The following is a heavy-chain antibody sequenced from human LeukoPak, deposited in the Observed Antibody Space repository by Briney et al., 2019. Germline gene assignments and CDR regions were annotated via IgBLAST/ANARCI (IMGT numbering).Heavy chain of an antibody. CDR2: MNPNNGNT. J-gene: IGHJ5*02. Sequence: ASVKVSCKASGFTFTSYDINWVRQASAQGLEWMGWMNPNNGNTGYAQKFQGRVTMTRDTSISTAYMELRGLRSEDTAVYYSGRDAEGAAISVSYWFDPWGQGTLVTVSS. V-gene: IGHV1-8*01. CDR1: GFTFTSYD. D-gene: IGHD2-2*02. CDR3: GRDAEGAAISVSYWFDP.